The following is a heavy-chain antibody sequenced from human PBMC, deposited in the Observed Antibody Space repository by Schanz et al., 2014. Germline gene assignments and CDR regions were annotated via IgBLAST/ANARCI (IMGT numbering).Heavy chain of an antibody. Sequence: QVQLVQSGAEMKKPGASVKVSCKASGYTFTGYYMHWVRQAPGQGLEWMGWINPNSGTTNYAQKFQGWVTMTRDTSISTAYIELSELRSEDTAVYYCARGRDYYDRSAFGYWGQGTLVTVSS. D-gene: IGHD3-22*01. CDR1: GYTFTGYY. CDR3: ARGRDYYDRSAFGY. V-gene: IGHV1-2*04. J-gene: IGHJ4*02. CDR2: INPNSGTT.